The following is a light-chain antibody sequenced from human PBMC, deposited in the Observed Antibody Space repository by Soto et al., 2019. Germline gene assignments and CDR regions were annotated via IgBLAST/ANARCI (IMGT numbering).Light chain of an antibody. CDR1: QSVSSNY. V-gene: IGKV3-20*01. CDR3: QQYGSSPPYT. CDR2: GAS. Sequence: EIVLTQSPGTLSLSPGEGVTLSCRASQSVSSNYLAWYQQKPGQAPRLLIFGASSRASDIPDRFSGSGSGTDFTLTISRLEPEDFAVYYCQQYGSSPPYTFGQGTKLEIK. J-gene: IGKJ2*01.